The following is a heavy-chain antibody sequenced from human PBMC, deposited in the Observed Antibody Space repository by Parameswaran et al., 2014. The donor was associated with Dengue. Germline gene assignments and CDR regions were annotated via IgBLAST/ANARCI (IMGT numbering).Heavy chain of an antibody. V-gene: IGHV1-46*01. CDR2: INPSGGST. D-gene: IGHD2-21*01. Sequence: WVRQAPGQGLEWMGIINPSGGSTSYAQKFQGRVTMTRDTSTSTVYMELSSLRSEDTAVYYCARADSPRRAHNCGGDWGQGTLVTVSS. J-gene: IGHJ4*02. CDR3: ARADSPRRAHNCGGD.